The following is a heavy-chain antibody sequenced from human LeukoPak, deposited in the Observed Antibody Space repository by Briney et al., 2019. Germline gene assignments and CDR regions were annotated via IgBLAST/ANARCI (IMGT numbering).Heavy chain of an antibody. CDR3: ASKCSSTSCYYFDY. CDR1: GGTFSSYA. Sequence: GSSVKVSCKASGGTFSSYAISWVRQAPGQGLEWMGGIIPISGTANYAQKFQGRVTITADESTSTAYMELSSLRSEDTAVYYCASKCSSTSCYYFDYWGQGTLVTVSS. CDR2: IIPISGTA. V-gene: IGHV1-69*01. J-gene: IGHJ4*02. D-gene: IGHD2-2*01.